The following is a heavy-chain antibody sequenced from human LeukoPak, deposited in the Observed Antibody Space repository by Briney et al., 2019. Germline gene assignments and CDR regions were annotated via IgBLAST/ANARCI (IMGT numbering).Heavy chain of an antibody. D-gene: IGHD6-19*01. CDR3: AKDGKGIAVAGLIDY. CDR2: ISYDGSNK. J-gene: IGHJ4*02. CDR1: GFTVSSYG. V-gene: IGHV3-30*18. Sequence: GRSLRLSCAASGFTVSSYGMHWVRQAPGKGLEWGAVISYDGSNKYYADSVKGRFTISRDNSKNTLYLQMNSLRAEDTAVYYCAKDGKGIAVAGLIDYWGQGTLVTVSS.